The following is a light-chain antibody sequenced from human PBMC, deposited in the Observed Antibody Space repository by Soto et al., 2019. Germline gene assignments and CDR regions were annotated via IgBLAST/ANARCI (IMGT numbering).Light chain of an antibody. CDR3: QQYNDWPQK. CDR1: QGIRSY. J-gene: IGKJ1*01. Sequence: DIQLTQSPSFLSASVGDRVTITCRASQGIRSYLAWYQQNPGKAPKLLIYDAGTLQSGVPSRFSGSRSGTEFTLDISSMQSEDVEVYYCQQYNDWPQKFGLGTKV. V-gene: IGKV1-9*01. CDR2: DAG.